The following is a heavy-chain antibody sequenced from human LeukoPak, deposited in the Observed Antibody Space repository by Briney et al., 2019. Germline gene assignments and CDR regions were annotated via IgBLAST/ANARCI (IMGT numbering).Heavy chain of an antibody. CDR2: IDYSGST. Sequence: SETLSLTCTVSGGSISSGGSYWTWIRQHPGKGLEWIGYIDYSGSTHYNPSLESRVTMSLDTSKNQFSLNLSSVTAADTAVYYCARLGYCSGGSCYLGWFDPWGQGTLVTVSS. D-gene: IGHD2-15*01. CDR1: GGSISSGGSY. CDR3: ARLGYCSGGSCYLGWFDP. V-gene: IGHV4-31*03. J-gene: IGHJ5*02.